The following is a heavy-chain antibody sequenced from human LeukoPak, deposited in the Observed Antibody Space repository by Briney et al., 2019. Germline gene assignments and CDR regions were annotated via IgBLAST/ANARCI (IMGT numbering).Heavy chain of an antibody. D-gene: IGHD3-3*01. Sequence: PSETLSLTCAVYGGSFSGYYWSWIRQPPGKGLEWIGEINHSGSTNYNPSLKSRVTISVDTSKNQFSLKLSSVTAADTAVYYCARTPLLRFLEEEILVYYYFDYWGQGTLVTVSS. J-gene: IGHJ4*02. CDR2: INHSGST. CDR1: GGSFSGYY. V-gene: IGHV4-34*01. CDR3: ARTPLLRFLEEEILVYYYFDY.